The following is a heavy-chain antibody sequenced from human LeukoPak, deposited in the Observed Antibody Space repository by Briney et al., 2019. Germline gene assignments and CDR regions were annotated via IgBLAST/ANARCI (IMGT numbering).Heavy chain of an antibody. CDR3: ARLHRYCSSTSCFQKGYYYYYYYMDV. J-gene: IGHJ6*03. Sequence: QPGGSLRLSCAASGFTFSSYAMSWVRQAPGKGLEWVSAISGSGGSTYYADSVKGRFTISRDNSKNTLYLQMNSLRAEDTAVYYCARLHRYCSSTSCFQKGYYYYYYYMDVWGKGTTVTVSS. V-gene: IGHV3-23*01. D-gene: IGHD2-2*01. CDR2: ISGSGGST. CDR1: GFTFSSYA.